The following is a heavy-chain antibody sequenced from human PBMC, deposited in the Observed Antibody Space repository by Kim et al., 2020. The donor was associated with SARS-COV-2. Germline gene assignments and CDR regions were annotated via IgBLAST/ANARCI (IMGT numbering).Heavy chain of an antibody. J-gene: IGHJ6*02. V-gene: IGHV3-66*04. D-gene: IGHD5-12*01. CDR2: IYSGGST. CDR3: ARPRWLQVRNYYYAMDV. CDR1: GFTVSSNY. Sequence: GGSLRLSCAASGFTVSSNYMSWVRQAPGKGLEWVSIIYSGGSTYYADSVKGRFTISRDNSKNTLYLQRNSLRAADTAVYYCARPRWLQVRNYYYAMDVWGQGTTVTVSS.